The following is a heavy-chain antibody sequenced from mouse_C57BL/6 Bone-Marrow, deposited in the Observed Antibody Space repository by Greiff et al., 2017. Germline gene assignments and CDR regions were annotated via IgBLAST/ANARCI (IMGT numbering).Heavy chain of an antibody. CDR1: GYTFTSYW. CDR3: ARGSNSTWYFDY. V-gene: IGHV1-72*01. CDR2: IDPNSGGT. D-gene: IGHD2-5*01. J-gene: IGHJ2*01. Sequence: VQLQQPGAELVKPGASVKLSCKASGYTFTSYWMHWVKQRPGRGLEWIGRIDPNSGGTKYNEKFKSKGTLTVDKPSSPAYMQLSSLTSCDSAFYDCARGSNSTWYFDYWGQGTTLTVSS.